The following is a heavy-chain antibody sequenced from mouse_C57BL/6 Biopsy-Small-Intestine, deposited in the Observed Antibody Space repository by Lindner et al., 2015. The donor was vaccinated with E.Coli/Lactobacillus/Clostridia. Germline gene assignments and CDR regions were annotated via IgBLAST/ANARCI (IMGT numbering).Heavy chain of an antibody. CDR1: GFNIKDYY. CDR3: ARGSDYEWAWFAY. V-gene: IGHV14-2*01. J-gene: IGHJ3*01. CDR2: IDPEDGET. Sequence: VQLQESGAELVKPGASVKLSCTTSGFNIKDYYIHWVKQKTEQGLEWIGRIDPEDGETKYAPKFQGKATITADTSSNTAYLQLSSLTSEDTAVYYCARGSDYEWAWFAYWGQGTLVTVSA. D-gene: IGHD2-4*01.